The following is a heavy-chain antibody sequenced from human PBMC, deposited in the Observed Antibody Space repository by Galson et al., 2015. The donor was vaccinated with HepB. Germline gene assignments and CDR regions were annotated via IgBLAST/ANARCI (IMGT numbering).Heavy chain of an antibody. V-gene: IGHV3-11*01. CDR1: GFRFSDYN. D-gene: IGHD3-3*01. CDR2: IRSSDSTR. J-gene: IGHJ6*02. CDR3: ARERVVIPPTGMDV. Sequence: SLRLSCAASGFRFSDYNVNWIRQAPGKGLEWVSYIRSSDSTRYYADSVKGRFTISRDNAKNSLYLQMNSLRAEDTAVYYCARERVVIPPTGMDVWGQGTTVTVSS.